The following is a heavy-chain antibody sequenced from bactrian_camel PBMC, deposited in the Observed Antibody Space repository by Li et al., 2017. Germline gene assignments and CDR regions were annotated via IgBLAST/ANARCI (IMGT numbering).Heavy chain of an antibody. J-gene: IGHJ4*01. CDR2: IYSDGSDT. CDR3: VSTAGYYTPPYEYKY. V-gene: IGHV3S5*01. CDR1: GFTFSMYY. D-gene: IGHD2*01. Sequence: HVQLVESGGGLVQPGGSLRLSCAASGFTFSMYYTSWVRQAPGKGLEWVSSIYSDGSDTYYSDSLKGRFTISRDNAKNTIYLDMNSLQSEDTALYYCVSTAGYYTPPYEYKYWGQGTQVTFS.